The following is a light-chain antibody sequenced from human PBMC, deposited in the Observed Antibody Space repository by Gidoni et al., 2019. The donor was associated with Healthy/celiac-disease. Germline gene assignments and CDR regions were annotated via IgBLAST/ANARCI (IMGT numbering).Light chain of an antibody. CDR1: QSISSY. V-gene: IGKV1-39*01. J-gene: IGKJ2*01. Sequence: DIQMPQSPSSLSASVGDRVTITCRASQSISSYLNWYQQKPGKAPKLLIYAASSLQSGVPSRFIGSGSWTDVSLTISGLQPADFATYYCRQSYSTPRTFGQGTKLEIK. CDR2: AAS. CDR3: RQSYSTPRT.